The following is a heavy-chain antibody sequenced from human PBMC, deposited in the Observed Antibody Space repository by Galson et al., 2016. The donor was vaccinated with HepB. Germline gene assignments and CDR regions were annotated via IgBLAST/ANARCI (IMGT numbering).Heavy chain of an antibody. J-gene: IGHJ4*02. CDR2: ISYDGTYQ. CDR1: GYRFSGQA. CDR3: ARDPIAGAPDYFDY. V-gene: IGHV3-30*04. D-gene: IGHD1-26*01. Sequence: SLRLSCAASGYRFSGQAMHWVRQAPGKGLEWVAVISYDGTYQLYADSVRGRFTISRDNSKNTLYLQMDRLTTDDTAVYYCARDPIAGAPDYFDYWGQGTLVTDSS.